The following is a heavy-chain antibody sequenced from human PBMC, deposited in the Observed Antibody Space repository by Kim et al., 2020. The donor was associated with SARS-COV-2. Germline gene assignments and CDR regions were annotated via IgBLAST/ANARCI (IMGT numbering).Heavy chain of an antibody. CDR3: ASRTGSIPGAFPFDP. Sequence: SETLSHTCTVSGFSISSNSYYWGWIRQPPGKGLEWIGTIYYSGSTYYNPSLKSRVTISVDTSKNQFSLELTSVTAADTAVYYCASRTGSIPGAFPFDPWG. CDR1: GFSISSNSYY. D-gene: IGHD3-9*01. V-gene: IGHV4-39*01. J-gene: IGHJ5*02. CDR2: IYYSGST.